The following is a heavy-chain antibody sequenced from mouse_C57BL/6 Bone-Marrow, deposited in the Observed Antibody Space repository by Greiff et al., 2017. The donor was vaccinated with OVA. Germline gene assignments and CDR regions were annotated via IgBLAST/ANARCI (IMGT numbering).Heavy chain of an antibody. CDR3: ARDAGYDVWFAY. J-gene: IGHJ3*01. D-gene: IGHD2-2*01. V-gene: IGHV5-4*01. Sequence: EVQVVESGGGLVKPGGSLKLSCAASGFTFSSYAMSWVRQTPEKRLEWVATISDGGSYTYYPDNVKGRFTISRDNAKNNLYLQMSHLKSEDTAMYYCARDAGYDVWFAYWGQGTLVTVSA. CDR1: GFTFSSYA. CDR2: ISDGGSYT.